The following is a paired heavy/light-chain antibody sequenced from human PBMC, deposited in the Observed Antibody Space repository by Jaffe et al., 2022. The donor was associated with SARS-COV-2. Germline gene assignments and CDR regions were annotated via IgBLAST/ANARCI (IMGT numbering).Light chain of an antibody. J-gene: IGKJ4*01. CDR2: GAS. CDR3: QQYGSSPLT. Sequence: EIVLTQSPGTLSFSPGERATLSCRASQSVSSGYLAWYQQKPGQAPRLLIYGASTRATGIPDRFSGSGSGTDFTLTISRLEPEDFAVYYCQQYGSSPLTFGGGTRVEI. V-gene: IGKV3-20*01. CDR1: QSVSSGY.
Heavy chain of an antibody. D-gene: IGHD3-10*01. CDR2: ISWNSASI. Sequence: EVQLVESGGGLVQPGRSLRLSCAGSGFTFDDYAMHWVRQAPGKGLEWVSGISWNSASIVYAVSVKGRFTISRDNAKNSLYLQMNSLRADDTALYYCAKGPPTYYYGSGSPLDYWGQGTLVTVSS. CDR1: GFTFDDYA. CDR3: AKGPPTYYYGSGSPLDY. J-gene: IGHJ4*02. V-gene: IGHV3-9*01.